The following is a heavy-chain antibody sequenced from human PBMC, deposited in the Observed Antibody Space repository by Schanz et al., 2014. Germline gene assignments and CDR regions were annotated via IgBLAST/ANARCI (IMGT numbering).Heavy chain of an antibody. CDR2: IWYDGNNK. Sequence: EQVLESGGGFVQPGGSLRLSCATSGFTFTTFAMTWVRQAPGKGLEWVAVIWYDGNNKYYADSVKGRFTISRDNAKNSLYLQMNSLRPEDTALYYCAKVQTHTLYGGNSCFDYWGQGTLITVSS. V-gene: IGHV3-33*03. CDR3: AKVQTHTLYGGNSCFDY. CDR1: GFTFTTFA. J-gene: IGHJ4*02. D-gene: IGHD2-21*02.